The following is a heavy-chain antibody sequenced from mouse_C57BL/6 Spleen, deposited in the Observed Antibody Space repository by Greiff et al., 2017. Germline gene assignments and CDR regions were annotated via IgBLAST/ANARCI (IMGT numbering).Heavy chain of an antibody. V-gene: IGHV14-2*01. CDR3: ARERALYCFDFDG. D-gene: IGHD1-1*01. Sequence: EVQLQQSGAELVKPGASVKLSCTASGFNIKDYYMHWVKQRTEQGLEWIGRIDPEDGETKYAPNFQGKATITADTSSNTAYLQLSSLTSEDTAVYYCARERALYCFDFDGWGQATTLTVST. CDR2: IDPEDGET. CDR1: GFNIKDYY. J-gene: IGHJ2*01.